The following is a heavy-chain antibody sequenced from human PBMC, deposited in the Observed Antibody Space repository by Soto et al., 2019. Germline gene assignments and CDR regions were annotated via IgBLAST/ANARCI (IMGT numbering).Heavy chain of an antibody. CDR1: GFTFSSYA. J-gene: IGHJ4*02. CDR3: ARPGSGSYYDY. V-gene: IGHV3-23*01. CDR2: ISGSGGST. D-gene: IGHD1-26*01. Sequence: EVQLLESGGGLVQPGGSLRLSCAASGFTFSSYAMRWVRQAPVKGLEWVSAISGSGGSTYYADSVKGRFTISRDNSKNTLYLQMNSLRAEDTAVYYCARPGSGSYYDYWSQGTLVTVSS.